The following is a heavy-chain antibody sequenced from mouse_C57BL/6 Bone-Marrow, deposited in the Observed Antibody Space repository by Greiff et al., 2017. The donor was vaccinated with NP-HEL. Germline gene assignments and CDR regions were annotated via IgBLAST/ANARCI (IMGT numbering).Heavy chain of an antibody. CDR2: ISSGSSTI. V-gene: IGHV5-17*01. CDR1: GFTFSDYG. D-gene: IGHD1-1*01. CDR3: ARLLAAMDY. J-gene: IGHJ4*01. Sequence: EVKLVESGGGLVKPGGSLKLSCAASGFTFSDYGMHWVRQAPEKGLEWVAYISSGSSTIYYADTVKGRFTISRDNAKNTLFLQMTSLRSEDTAMYYCARLLAAMDYWGQGTSVTVSS.